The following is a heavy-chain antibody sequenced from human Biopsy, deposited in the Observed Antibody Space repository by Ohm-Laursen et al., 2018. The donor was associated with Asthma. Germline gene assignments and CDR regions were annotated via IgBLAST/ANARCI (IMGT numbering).Heavy chain of an antibody. V-gene: IGHV3-30*03. CDR3: VRWRSGYPDHYSDF. CDR2: IPSDVRE. J-gene: IGHJ4*02. D-gene: IGHD2-21*01. CDR1: GFTFRNFG. Sequence: SLRLSCAAFGFTFRNFGMHWVRQAPGKGLEWVALIPSDVREWYADSVKGRFTISRDNSKNTLDLQMNSLRGDDTAVYYCVRWRSGYPDHYSDFWGLGTLVTVSS.